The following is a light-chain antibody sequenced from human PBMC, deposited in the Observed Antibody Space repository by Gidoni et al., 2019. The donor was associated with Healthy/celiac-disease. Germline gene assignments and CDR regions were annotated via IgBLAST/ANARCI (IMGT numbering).Light chain of an antibody. CDR2: GAS. V-gene: IGKV3-15*01. J-gene: IGKJ1*01. CDR3: QQYNSGPRT. CDR1: PSVSSN. Sequence: EIVMTQSPATLSVSPGERATLACRASPSVSSNLAWYQQKPGQAPRLLIYGASTRATGIPARFSGSGSGTEFTLTISSLQSEDFAVYYCQQYNSGPRTFGQGTKVEIK.